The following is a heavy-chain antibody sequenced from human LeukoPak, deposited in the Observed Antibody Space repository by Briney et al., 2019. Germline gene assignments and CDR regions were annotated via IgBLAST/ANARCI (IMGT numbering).Heavy chain of an antibody. CDR1: GYTFTAYY. Sequence: ASVKASCKASGYTFTAYYMHWVRQAPGQGLEWMGLINPNSGGTNYAQKFQGRVTMTRDTSISTAYMELSKLTSDDTAVYYCARDKGTLGGDYWGQGTLVTVSS. CDR2: INPNSGGT. CDR3: ARDKGTLGGDY. D-gene: IGHD3-16*01. J-gene: IGHJ4*02. V-gene: IGHV1-2*02.